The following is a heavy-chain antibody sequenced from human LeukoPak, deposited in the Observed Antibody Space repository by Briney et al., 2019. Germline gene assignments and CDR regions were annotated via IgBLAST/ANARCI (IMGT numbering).Heavy chain of an antibody. J-gene: IGHJ3*02. V-gene: IGHV3-48*02. CDR2: ISSRSFTI. Sequence: PGGSLRLSCAASGFTFSAYSMNWVRQAPGMGLDWVSYISSRSFTIYYEDSVKGRFTISRDNAKNSLYLEMNSLRDEDTAVYYCARSVIAVAGYDAFDIWGQGTVVTVSS. CDR3: ARSVIAVAGYDAFDI. CDR1: GFTFSAYS. D-gene: IGHD6-19*01.